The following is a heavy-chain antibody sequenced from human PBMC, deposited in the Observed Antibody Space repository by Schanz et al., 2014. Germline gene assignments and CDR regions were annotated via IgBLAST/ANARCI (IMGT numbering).Heavy chain of an antibody. D-gene: IGHD2-2*02. CDR2: MNPDSGNT. J-gene: IGHJ6*03. CDR3: AGTYCSSTSCYTGYYYMDV. V-gene: IGHV1-8*03. CDR1: GYTLSAYS. Sequence: QVQLVQSGAEVKKPGASVKVSCKASGYTLSAYSLHWVRQAPGQGLEWMGWMNPDSGNTGYAQNFQGRVTITADKSTSTAYMELTSLRSEDTAVYYCAGTYCSSTSCYTGYYYMDVWGKGTTVTVSS.